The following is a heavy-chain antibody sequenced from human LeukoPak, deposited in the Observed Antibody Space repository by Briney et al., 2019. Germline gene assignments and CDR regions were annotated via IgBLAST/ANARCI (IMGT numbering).Heavy chain of an antibody. D-gene: IGHD3-22*01. CDR3: ARPAVYSRDAFDI. J-gene: IGHJ3*02. V-gene: IGHV4-39*01. CDR1: GDSISLYY. Sequence: SETLSLTCTVSGDSISLYYWGWIRQPPGKGLEWIGSIYYSGSTYYNPSLKSRVTISVDTSKNQFSLKLGSVTAADTAVYYCARPAVYSRDAFDIWGQGTMVTVSS. CDR2: IYYSGST.